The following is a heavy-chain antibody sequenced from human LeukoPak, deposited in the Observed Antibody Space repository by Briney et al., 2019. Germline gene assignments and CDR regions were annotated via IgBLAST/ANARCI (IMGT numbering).Heavy chain of an antibody. CDR2: IYYSGST. CDR3: ARHVPPLGSDYVHPFGI. Sequence: SETLSLTCTVSGGSISSSSYYWGWIRQPPGKGLEWIGSIYYSGSTYYNPSLKSRVTISVDTSKNQFSLKLSSVTAADTAVYYCARHVPPLGSDYVHPFGIWGQGTMVTVSS. D-gene: IGHD4-17*01. V-gene: IGHV4-39*01. CDR1: GGSISSSSYY. J-gene: IGHJ3*02.